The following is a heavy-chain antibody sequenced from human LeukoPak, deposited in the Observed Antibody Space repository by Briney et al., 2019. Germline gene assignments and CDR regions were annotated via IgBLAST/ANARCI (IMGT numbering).Heavy chain of an antibody. Sequence: PLASVKVSCEASGGTFSSYAISWVRQAPGQGLEWMGGIIPIFGTANYAQKLQGRVTMTTDTSTSTAYMELRSLRSDDTAVYYCARASLSNYYDFWSGYYPGAFDIWGQGTMVTVSS. V-gene: IGHV1-69*05. D-gene: IGHD3-3*01. CDR1: GGTFSSYA. CDR3: ARASLSNYYDFWSGYYPGAFDI. CDR2: IIPIFGTA. J-gene: IGHJ3*02.